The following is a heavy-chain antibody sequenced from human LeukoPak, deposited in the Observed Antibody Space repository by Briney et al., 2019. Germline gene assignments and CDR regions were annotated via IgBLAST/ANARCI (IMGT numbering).Heavy chain of an antibody. V-gene: IGHV3-30*03. D-gene: IGHD4-17*01. Sequence: PGGSLRLSCAASGFSFSSYGLHWVRQAPGKGLEWVAVISYDGSNKYYADSVKGRFTISRDNSKNTLYLQMNSLRAEDTAVYYCATLLASYGDYDFDYGGQGTLVTVSS. CDR2: ISYDGSNK. J-gene: IGHJ4*02. CDR3: ATLLASYGDYDFDY. CDR1: GFSFSSYG.